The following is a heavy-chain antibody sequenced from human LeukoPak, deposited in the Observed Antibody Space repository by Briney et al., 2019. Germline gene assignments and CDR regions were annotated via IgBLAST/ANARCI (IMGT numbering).Heavy chain of an antibody. CDR2: IYYSGST. CDR1: GGSISSYY. Sequence: ETLSLTCTVSGGSISSYYWSWIRQPPGKGLKWIGYIYYSGSTNYNPSLKSRVTISVDTSKNQFSLKLSSVTAADTAVYYCARGGSTGTNLNWVDPWGQGTLVTVSS. D-gene: IGHD1-1*01. J-gene: IGHJ5*02. CDR3: ARGGSTGTNLNWVDP. V-gene: IGHV4-59*01.